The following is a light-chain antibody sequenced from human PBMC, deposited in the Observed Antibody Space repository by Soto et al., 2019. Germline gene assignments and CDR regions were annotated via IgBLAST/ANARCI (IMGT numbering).Light chain of an antibody. CDR2: DVS. J-gene: IGLJ1*01. V-gene: IGLV2-14*03. CDR3: SSYTSSGTYG. Sequence: SSDLGAYTYVSWYQQHPGKAPKLIIHDVSNRPSGVSNRFSGSKSGNSASLTISGLQAEDEADYYCSSYTSSGTYGFGSGTKV. CDR1: SSDLGAYTY.